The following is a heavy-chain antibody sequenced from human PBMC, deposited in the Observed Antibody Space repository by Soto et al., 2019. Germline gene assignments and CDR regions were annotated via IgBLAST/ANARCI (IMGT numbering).Heavy chain of an antibody. V-gene: IGHV3-23*01. CDR3: ASGYSSSWYQYFQH. Sequence: EVQLLESGGGLVQPGGSLRLSCAASGFTFSSYAMSWVRQAPGKGLEWVSAISGSGGSTYYADSVKGRFTISRDNSKNTMYLQMNSLRAEDTAVYYCASGYSSSWYQYFQHWGQGTLVTVSS. CDR2: ISGSGGST. D-gene: IGHD6-13*01. J-gene: IGHJ1*01. CDR1: GFTFSSYA.